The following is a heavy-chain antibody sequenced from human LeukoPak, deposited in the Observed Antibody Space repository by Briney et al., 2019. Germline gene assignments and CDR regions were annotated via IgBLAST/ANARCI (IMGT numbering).Heavy chain of an antibody. CDR3: ARVDVDYYGSGSYGY. CDR2: INSNGGST. Sequence: PGGSLRLSCAASGFTFNNYAMHWVRQAPGKGLEYVSAINSNGGSTYYANSVKGRFTISRDNSKDTLYLQMGSLRAEDMAVYYCARVDVDYYGSGSYGYWGQGTLVTVSS. CDR1: GFTFNNYA. V-gene: IGHV3-64*01. J-gene: IGHJ4*02. D-gene: IGHD3-10*01.